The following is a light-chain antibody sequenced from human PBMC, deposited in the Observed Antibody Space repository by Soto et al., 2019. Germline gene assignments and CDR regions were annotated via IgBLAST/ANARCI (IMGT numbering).Light chain of an antibody. Sequence: DIPMTQSPSSLSASVGDRVTITCQASQGIKNYLNWYQQKPGKAPKLLIYAASNLETGVPSRFSGSGSGTDFTLTINSLQPEDIATYYCQQYDNVPSTFGQGTKLEIK. CDR3: QQYDNVPST. CDR2: AAS. V-gene: IGKV1-33*01. J-gene: IGKJ2*02. CDR1: QGIKNY.